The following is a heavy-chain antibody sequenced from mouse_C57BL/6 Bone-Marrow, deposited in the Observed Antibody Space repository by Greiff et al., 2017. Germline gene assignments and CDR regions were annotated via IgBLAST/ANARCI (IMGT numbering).Heavy chain of an antibody. V-gene: IGHV1-64*01. J-gene: IGHJ4*01. D-gene: IGHD1-1*01. CDR2: IHPNSGST. CDR1: GYTFTSYW. Sequence: QVQLQQPGAELVKPGASVKLSCKASGYTFTSYWMHWVKQRPGQGLEWIGMIHPNSGSTNYNEKFKSKATLTVAKSSSTAYMQLSSLTSEDSAVYYCARREPAYYYGSSYGYYAMDYWGQGTSVTVSS. CDR3: ARREPAYYYGSSYGYYAMDY.